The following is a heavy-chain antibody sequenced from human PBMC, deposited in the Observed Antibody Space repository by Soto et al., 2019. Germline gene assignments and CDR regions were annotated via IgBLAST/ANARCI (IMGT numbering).Heavy chain of an antibody. CDR3: ARGDKDTGMVYYYYGMDV. CDR1: GGTFSSYA. CDR2: IIPIFGTA. J-gene: IGHJ6*02. V-gene: IGHV1-69*13. Sequence: SVKVSCKASGGTFSSYAISWVRQAPGQGLEWMGGIIPIFGTANYAQKFQGRVTITADESTSTAYMELSSLRSEDTAVYYCARGDKDTGMVYYYYGMDVWGQGTTVTVSS. D-gene: IGHD5-18*01.